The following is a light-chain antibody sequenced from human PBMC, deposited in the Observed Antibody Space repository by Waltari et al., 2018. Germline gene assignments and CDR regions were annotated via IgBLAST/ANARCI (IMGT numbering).Light chain of an antibody. V-gene: IGKV3-20*01. J-gene: IGKJ1*01. CDR3: QPYYSSPWT. Sequence: EIVVTQSPGTLSLSPGERATLTCRASEFVDNDDLAWYQQKPGQAPRLLIYDASRRATGSPARFSGSGSGTAFSLSISRLAPEDFAVYYCQPYYSSPWTFGQGTKVDI. CDR1: EFVDNDD. CDR2: DAS.